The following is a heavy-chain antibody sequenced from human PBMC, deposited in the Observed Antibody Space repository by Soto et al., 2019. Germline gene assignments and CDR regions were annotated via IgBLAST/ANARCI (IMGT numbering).Heavy chain of an antibody. D-gene: IGHD3-9*01. CDR3: ARDGNASGSDIAFDF. CDR2: IYSTGST. J-gene: IGHJ3*01. V-gene: IGHV4-39*07. CDR1: GDSISSNNYY. Sequence: ASETLSLTCTVSGDSISSNNYYWGWIRQSPGKGLEWIGSIYSTGSTYYNPSLKSRVTIAADTSKNQFSLKLSSVTAADTAVYYFARDGNASGSDIAFDFWGQGKMVPVSS.